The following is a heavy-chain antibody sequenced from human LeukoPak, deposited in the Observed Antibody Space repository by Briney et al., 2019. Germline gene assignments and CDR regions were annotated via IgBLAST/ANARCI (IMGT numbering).Heavy chain of an antibody. D-gene: IGHD2-2*01. V-gene: IGHV4-30-4*08. CDR1: GGSISSGDYY. CDR3: ARDRVQEYQPKPSYYYMDV. J-gene: IGHJ6*03. Sequence: SQTLSLTCTVSGGSISSGDYYWSWIRQPPGKGLEWIGYIYYSGSTYYNPSLKSRVTISVDTSKNQFSLKLSSVTAADAAVYYCARDRVQEYQPKPSYYYMDVWGKGTTVTVSS. CDR2: IYYSGST.